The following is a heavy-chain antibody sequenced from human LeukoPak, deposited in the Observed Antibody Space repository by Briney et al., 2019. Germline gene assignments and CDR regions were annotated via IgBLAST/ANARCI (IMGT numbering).Heavy chain of an antibody. D-gene: IGHD6-13*01. CDR3: ARGPDSSSWYVDH. CDR2: IYYSGST. CDR1: GGSISSGDYY. V-gene: IGHV4-30-4*01. Sequence: PSETLSLTCTVSGGSISSGDYYWSWIRQPPGKGLEWIGYIYYSGSTYYNPSLKSRVTISVDTSKNQFSLKLSSVTAADTAVYYCARGPDSSSWYVDHWGQGTLVTVSS. J-gene: IGHJ4*02.